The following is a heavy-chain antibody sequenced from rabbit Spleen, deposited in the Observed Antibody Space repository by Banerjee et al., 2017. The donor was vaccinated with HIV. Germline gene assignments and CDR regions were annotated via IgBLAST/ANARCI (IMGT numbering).Heavy chain of an antibody. V-gene: IGHV1S40*01. J-gene: IGHJ4*01. CDR2: IYFHSGIT. CDR1: GFSFSSNYY. CDR3: ARWSTGLKIEL. Sequence: QSLEESGGDLVKPGASLTLTCTASGFSFSSNYYMCWVRQAPGKGLELIACIYFHSGITYYASWAKGRFTISKTSSTTVTLQMTSLTAADTATYFCARWSTGLKIELWGPGTLVTVS. D-gene: IGHD7-1*01.